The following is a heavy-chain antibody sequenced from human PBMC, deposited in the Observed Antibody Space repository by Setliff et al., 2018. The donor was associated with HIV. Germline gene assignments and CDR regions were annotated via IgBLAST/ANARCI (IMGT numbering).Heavy chain of an antibody. CDR1: GGAPNIYS. V-gene: IGHV1-69*08. D-gene: IGHD2-15*01. CDR2: IIPGLGTS. Sequence: ASVKVSCKASGGAPNIYSISLVRQAPGQGLEWMGRIIPGLGTSVYAQKFQGRVTITADRFTNTAYMELSSLRSEDTAVYYCTEVVPVNPGYFNDWGQGTLVTVSS. J-gene: IGHJ1*01. CDR3: TEVVPVNPGYFND.